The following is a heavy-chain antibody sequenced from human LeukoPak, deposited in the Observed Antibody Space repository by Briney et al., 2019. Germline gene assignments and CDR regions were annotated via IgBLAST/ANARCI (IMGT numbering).Heavy chain of an antibody. CDR3: ARSSTGPTMVRGVNWFDP. J-gene: IGHJ5*02. CDR2: ISAYNGNT. V-gene: IGHV1-18*01. Sequence: ASVKVSCKASGYTFSSYGIIWVRQAPGQGLEWMGWISAYNGNTNYAQKLQGRVTMTTDTSTSTAYMELRSLRSDDTAVYYCARSSTGPTMVRGVNWFDPWGQGTLVTVSS. CDR1: GYTFSSYG. D-gene: IGHD3-10*01.